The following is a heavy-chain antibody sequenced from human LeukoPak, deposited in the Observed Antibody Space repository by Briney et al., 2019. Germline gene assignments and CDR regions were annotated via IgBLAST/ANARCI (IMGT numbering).Heavy chain of an antibody. CDR2: IRYDGSNK. J-gene: IGHJ6*02. D-gene: IGHD2/OR15-2a*01. V-gene: IGHV3-30*02. Sequence: GGSLRLSCAASGFTFSSYGMHWVRQAPGKGLEWVAFIRYDGSNKYYADSVKGRFTISRDNSKNTLYLQMNSLRAEDTAVYYCAKDLYPDYFNYGMDVWGQGTTVTVS. CDR1: GFTFSSYG. CDR3: AKDLYPDYFNYGMDV.